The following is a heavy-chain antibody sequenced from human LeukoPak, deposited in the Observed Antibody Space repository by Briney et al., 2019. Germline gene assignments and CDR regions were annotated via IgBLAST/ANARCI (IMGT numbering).Heavy chain of an antibody. CDR2: INPVFGTA. Sequence: SVKVSCKASGDTFSSYVISWVRQAPGQGLEWMGGINPVFGTAHYAQKFQDRVTITADESTSTAYMELSSLRSEDTAVYYCAYATYQAKVDYWGQGTLVTVSS. D-gene: IGHD2-8*01. CDR1: GDTFSSYV. CDR3: AYATYQAKVDY. V-gene: IGHV1-69*13. J-gene: IGHJ4*02.